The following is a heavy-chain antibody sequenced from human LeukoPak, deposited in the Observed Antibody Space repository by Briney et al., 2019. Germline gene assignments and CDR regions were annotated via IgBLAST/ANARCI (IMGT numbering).Heavy chain of an antibody. CDR1: GFTVSSNY. CDR3: ARDRNFDWLGDY. CDR2: ISSSSTYI. J-gene: IGHJ4*02. Sequence: GGSLRLSCAASGFTVSSNYMSWVRQAPGRGLEWVSIISSSSTYIYYADSVKGRFTISRDNAKNSLYLQMNSLRAEDTAVYYCARDRNFDWLGDYWGQGTLVTVSS. D-gene: IGHD3-9*01. V-gene: IGHV3-21*01.